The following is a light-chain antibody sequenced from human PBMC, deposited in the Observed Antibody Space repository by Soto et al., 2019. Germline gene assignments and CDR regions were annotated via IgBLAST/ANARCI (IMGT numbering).Light chain of an antibody. CDR2: EVS. CDR1: SSDVGSYNR. V-gene: IGLV2-18*02. J-gene: IGLJ2*01. Sequence: QSALTQPPSVSGSPGQSVTISCTGTSSDVGSYNRVSWYQQPPGTVPKLMISEVSNRPSGVPDRFSGSKSGNTASLTISGLQAEDEADYYCSSYTSTSTGVFGGGTKLTVL. CDR3: SSYTSTSTGV.